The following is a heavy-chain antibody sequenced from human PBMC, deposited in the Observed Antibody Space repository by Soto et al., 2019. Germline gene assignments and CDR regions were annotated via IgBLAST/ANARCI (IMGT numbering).Heavy chain of an antibody. CDR1: GGSISSYY. CDR3: GNGWNGGYIYPFDY. V-gene: IGHV4-59*08. J-gene: IGHJ4*02. D-gene: IGHD5-12*01. CDR2: IYYSGST. Sequence: SETLSLTCTVSGGSISSYYWSWIRQPPGKGLEWIGYIYYSGSTNYNPSLKSRVTISVDTSKNQFSLKLSSVTATDTAVYYCGNGWNGGYIYPFDYWGQGTLFTVS.